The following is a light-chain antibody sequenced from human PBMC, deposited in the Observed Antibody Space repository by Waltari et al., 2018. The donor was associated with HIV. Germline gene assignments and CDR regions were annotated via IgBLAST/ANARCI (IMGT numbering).Light chain of an antibody. CDR2: DDG. J-gene: IGLJ2*01. Sequence: SYVLTQPPSVSVAPGQTAKITCGGHNIATKSVPWYQRRPGQAPVLVVHDDGDRPSGIPERFSGSNSGDMATLTINRVEGGDEADYFCQVWDIIAEHRRVVFGGGTKLTVL. V-gene: IGLV3-21*02. CDR3: QVWDIIAEHRRVV. CDR1: NIATKS.